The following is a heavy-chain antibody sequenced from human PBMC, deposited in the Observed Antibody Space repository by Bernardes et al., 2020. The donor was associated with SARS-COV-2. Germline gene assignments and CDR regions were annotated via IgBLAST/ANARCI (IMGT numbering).Heavy chain of an antibody. D-gene: IGHD2-15*01. CDR2: IYYSGST. J-gene: IGHJ6*02. Sequence: TLSLTCTFSGGSISSSSYYWGWIRQPPGKGLEWIGSIYYSGSTYYNPSLKSRVTISVDTSKNQFSLKLSSVTAADTAVYYCARQENCSGGSCYHYGMDVWGQGTTVTVSS. V-gene: IGHV4-39*01. CDR3: ARQENCSGGSCYHYGMDV. CDR1: GGSISSSSYY.